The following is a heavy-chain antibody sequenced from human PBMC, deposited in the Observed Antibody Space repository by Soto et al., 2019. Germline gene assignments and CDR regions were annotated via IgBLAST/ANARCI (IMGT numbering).Heavy chain of an antibody. D-gene: IGHD6-6*01. V-gene: IGHV4-59*01. J-gene: IGHJ5*02. CDR1: GGSISSYY. CDR2: IYYSGST. Sequence: QVQLQESGPGLVKPSETLSLTCTVSGGSISSYYWSWIRQPPGKGLEWIGYIYYSGSTNYNPSLKSRVTISVDTSKNQFSLKLSSVTAADTAVYYCARDLGPGARLRWFDPWGQGTLVTVSS. CDR3: ARDLGPGARLRWFDP.